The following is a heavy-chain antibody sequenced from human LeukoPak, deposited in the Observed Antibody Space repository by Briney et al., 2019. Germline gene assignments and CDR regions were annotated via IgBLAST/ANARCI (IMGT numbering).Heavy chain of an antibody. CDR1: GFTFSSHG. CDR3: ATYPAPSWPYYFHY. Sequence: PGGSLRLSCAASGFTFSSHGMHWVRQAPGKGLEWVAVIWYDGSKKFYTDSVMGRFTISRDNSKNTLSLQMNSLRAEDTAVYYCATYPAPSWPYYFHYWGQGTLVTVSS. J-gene: IGHJ4*02. D-gene: IGHD2-2*01. CDR2: IWYDGSKK. V-gene: IGHV3-30*02.